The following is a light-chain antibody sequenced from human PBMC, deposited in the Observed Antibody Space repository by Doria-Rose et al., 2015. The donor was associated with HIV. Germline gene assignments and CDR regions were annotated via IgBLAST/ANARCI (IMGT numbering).Light chain of an antibody. V-gene: IGKV3-20*01. Sequence: TQSPGTLSLSPSERATLSCRASQSVSANYLAWYQQRPDQSPRLLIYGASSRATDIPDRFSGSGSGTDFTLTISRLEPEDFAVYYCHQYASSRTFGQGTKVEIK. J-gene: IGKJ1*01. CDR3: HQYASSRT. CDR2: GAS. CDR1: QSVSANY.